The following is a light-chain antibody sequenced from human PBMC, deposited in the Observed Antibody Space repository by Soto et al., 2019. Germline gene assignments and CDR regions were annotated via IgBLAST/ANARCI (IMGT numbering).Light chain of an antibody. V-gene: IGKV3-11*01. CDR2: DAS. CDR3: QHRSDWPPRLT. Sequence: PGERPTLSCGAGRSVSRYLACYQQKPGQAPRLLCYDASYKATVISARFSGSESGTDFTLTISSLEPEDCSVYYCQHRSDWPPRLTFGGGTKVEIK. J-gene: IGKJ4*01. CDR1: RSVSRY.